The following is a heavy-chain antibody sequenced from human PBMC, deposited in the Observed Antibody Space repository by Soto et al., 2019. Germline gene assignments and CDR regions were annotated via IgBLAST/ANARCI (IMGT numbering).Heavy chain of an antibody. CDR2: IYYSGST. CDR1: GGSISSSSYY. CDR3: AGSSRDGYLFDY. V-gene: IGHV4-39*01. D-gene: IGHD5-12*01. Sequence: TSEALSLTCTVSGGSISSSSYYWGWIRQPPGKGLEWIGSIYYSGSTYYNPSLKSRVTISVDTSKNQFSLKLSSVTAADTAVYYCAGSSRDGYLFDYWGQGTLVTVSS. J-gene: IGHJ4*02.